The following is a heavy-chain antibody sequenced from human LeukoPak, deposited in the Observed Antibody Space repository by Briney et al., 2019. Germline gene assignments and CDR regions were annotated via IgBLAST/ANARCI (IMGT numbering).Heavy chain of an antibody. CDR3: ARAQNPGYCSGGSCYRPYLDY. V-gene: IGHV3-66*02. D-gene: IGHD2-15*01. Sequence: GGSLRLSCAASGFTVSSNYMSWVRQAPGKGLEWVSVIYSGGSTYYADSVKGRFTISRDNSKNTLYLQMNSLRAEDTAVYYCARAQNPGYCSGGSCYRPYLDYWGQGTLVTVSS. CDR2: IYSGGST. J-gene: IGHJ4*02. CDR1: GFTVSSNY.